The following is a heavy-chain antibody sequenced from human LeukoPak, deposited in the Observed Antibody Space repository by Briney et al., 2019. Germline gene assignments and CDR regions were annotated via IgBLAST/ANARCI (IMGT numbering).Heavy chain of an antibody. V-gene: IGHV3-48*04. CDR1: GFTFSSYG. J-gene: IGHJ6*03. D-gene: IGHD1-26*01. CDR2: ISSPGNTI. CDR3: ARGSRSRIEYSMDV. Sequence: PGGSLRLSCAASGFTFSSYGMHWVRQAPGKGLEWVSYISSPGNTIYYADSVKGRFTISRDNSKNSLYLQMNSLRAEDTAVYYCARGSRSRIEYSMDVWGKGTTVTISS.